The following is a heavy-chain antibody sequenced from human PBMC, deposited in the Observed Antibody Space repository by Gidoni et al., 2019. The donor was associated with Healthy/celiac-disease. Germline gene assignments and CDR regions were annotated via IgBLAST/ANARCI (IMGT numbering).Heavy chain of an antibody. J-gene: IGHJ6*02. CDR1: GYTFTSYG. CDR2: ISAYNGNT. V-gene: IGHV1-18*01. Sequence: QVQLVQSGAEVKKPGASVKVSCTASGYTFTSYGISWVRQAPGQGLEWMGWISAYNGNTNYAQKLQGRVTMTTDTSTSTAYMELRSLRSDDTAVYYCARSLSSSWPDNYYGMDVWGQGTTVTVSS. CDR3: ARSLSSSWPDNYYGMDV. D-gene: IGHD6-13*01.